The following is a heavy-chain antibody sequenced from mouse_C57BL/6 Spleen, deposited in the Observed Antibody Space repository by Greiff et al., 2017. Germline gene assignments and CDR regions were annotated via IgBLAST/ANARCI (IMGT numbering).Heavy chain of an antibody. D-gene: IGHD2-4*01. Sequence: VQLQQSGPELVKPGASVKISCKASGYAFSSSWMNWVKQRPGTGLEWIGRIYPGDGDTNYNGKFKGKATLTADKSSSTAYMQLSSLTSEDSAVYFCARVDYRPYWGQGTLVTVSA. J-gene: IGHJ3*01. V-gene: IGHV1-82*01. CDR3: ARVDYRPY. CDR1: GYAFSSSW. CDR2: IYPGDGDT.